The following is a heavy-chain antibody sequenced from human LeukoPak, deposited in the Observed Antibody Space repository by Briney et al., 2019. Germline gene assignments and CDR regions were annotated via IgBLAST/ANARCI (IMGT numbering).Heavy chain of an antibody. CDR3: ARGDYCNTSSCYTNFDY. D-gene: IGHD2-2*01. Sequence: PGGSLRLSCAASGFTFGSYWMHWVRQAPGKGLVCVSRINIDGSNTPYADSVKGRFIISRDNAKNMVYLQMNRLRVEDTAVYYCARGDYCNTSSCYTNFDYWGQGTLVTVSS. CDR1: GFTFGSYW. V-gene: IGHV3-74*01. CDR2: INIDGSNT. J-gene: IGHJ4*02.